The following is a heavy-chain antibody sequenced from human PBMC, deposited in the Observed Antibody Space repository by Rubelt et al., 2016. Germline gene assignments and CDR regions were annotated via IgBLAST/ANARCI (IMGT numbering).Heavy chain of an antibody. J-gene: IGHJ5*02. CDR2: INPYSGVT. V-gene: IGHV1-2*06. CDR1: GYAFTGDY. Sequence: QVQLVQSGAEVQKPGASVKVSCKASGYAFTGDYIHWVRQAPGQGLEWMGRINPYSGVTDYAQKFQGRGTMPRDTSISTAYMQLSSLRSDDTADYYCARDGKFDPWGQGTLVFVSS. CDR3: ARDGKFDP.